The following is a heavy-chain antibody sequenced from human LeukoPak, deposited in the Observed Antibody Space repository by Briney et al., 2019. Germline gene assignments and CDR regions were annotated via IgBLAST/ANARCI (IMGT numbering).Heavy chain of an antibody. D-gene: IGHD3-22*01. CDR3: ARVSSGYYYFDY. Sequence: PGGSLRLSCAASGFTFSSYAMHWVRQAPGKGLEYVSAISSNGGSTYYANSVKGRFTISRDNSKNTLYLQMNSLRAEDTAVYYCARVSSGYYYFDYWGQGTLVTVSS. CDR1: GFTFSSYA. CDR2: ISSNGGST. J-gene: IGHJ4*02. V-gene: IGHV3-64*01.